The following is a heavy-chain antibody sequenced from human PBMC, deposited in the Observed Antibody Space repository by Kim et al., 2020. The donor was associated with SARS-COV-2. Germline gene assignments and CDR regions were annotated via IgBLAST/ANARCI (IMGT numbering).Heavy chain of an antibody. Sequence: SVKVSCKASGGTFSSYAISWVRQAPGQGLEWMGGIIPIFGTANYAQKFQGRVMITADESTSTAYMELSRLRSEDTAGYYCATGSRENWNGDYYGMDVWGQGTTVTVSS. J-gene: IGHJ6*02. CDR1: GGTFSSYA. CDR2: IIPIFGTA. CDR3: ATGSRENWNGDYYGMDV. V-gene: IGHV1-69*13. D-gene: IGHD1-1*01.